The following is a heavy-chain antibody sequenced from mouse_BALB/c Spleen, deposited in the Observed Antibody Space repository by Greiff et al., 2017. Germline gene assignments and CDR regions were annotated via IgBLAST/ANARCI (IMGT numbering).Heavy chain of an antibody. CDR3: AREGDGNYAAY. CDR2: ISYDGSN. V-gene: IGHV3-6*02. J-gene: IGHJ3*01. Sequence: ESGPGLVKPSQSLSLTCSVTGYSITSGYYWNWIRQFPGNKLEWMGYISYDGSNNYNPSLKNRISITRDTSKNQFFLKLNSVTTEDTATYYCAREGDGNYAAYWGQGTLVTVSA. D-gene: IGHD2-1*01. CDR1: GYSITSGYY.